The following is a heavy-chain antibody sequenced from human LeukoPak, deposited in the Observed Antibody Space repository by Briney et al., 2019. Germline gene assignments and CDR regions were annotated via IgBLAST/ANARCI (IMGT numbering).Heavy chain of an antibody. Sequence: KSSETLSLTCTVSGGSISSGGYYWSWIRQHPGKGLEWIGYIYYSGSTYYNPSLKSRVTISVDTSKNQFSLKLSSVTAADTAVYYCARGQLEGHDSSGYYWSFDYWGQGTLVTVSS. CDR2: IYYSGST. J-gene: IGHJ4*02. D-gene: IGHD3-22*01. V-gene: IGHV4-31*03. CDR1: GGSISSGGYY. CDR3: ARGQLEGHDSSGYYWSFDY.